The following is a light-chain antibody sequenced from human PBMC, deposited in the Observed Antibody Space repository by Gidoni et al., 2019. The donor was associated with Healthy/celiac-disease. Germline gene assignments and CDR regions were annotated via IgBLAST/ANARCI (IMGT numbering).Light chain of an antibody. J-gene: IGLJ3*02. Sequence: QSVLTQPPSASATPPHRVTISCSGSSSNIGSNTVNWYQQLPGTAPKLLIYSNNQRPSGVPDRFSGSKSGTSASLAISGLQSEDEADYYCAAWDDSLNGWVFGGGTKLTVL. CDR3: AAWDDSLNGWV. CDR2: SNN. V-gene: IGLV1-44*01. CDR1: SSNIGSNT.